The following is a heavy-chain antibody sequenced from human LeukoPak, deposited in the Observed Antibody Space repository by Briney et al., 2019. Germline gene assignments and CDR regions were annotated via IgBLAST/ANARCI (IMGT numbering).Heavy chain of an antibody. D-gene: IGHD5-18*01. J-gene: IGHJ5*02. CDR1: GYTVTSYG. Sequence: ASVKVSCKASGYTVTSYGISGGRQAPGQGLEGLGGISGYNGNTNYAQKLQGRVTMTTDTSTSTAYMELRSLRSDDTAVYYCASSGYSYGFAGWFDPWGQGTLVTVSS. CDR2: ISGYNGNT. V-gene: IGHV1-18*01. CDR3: ASSGYSYGFAGWFDP.